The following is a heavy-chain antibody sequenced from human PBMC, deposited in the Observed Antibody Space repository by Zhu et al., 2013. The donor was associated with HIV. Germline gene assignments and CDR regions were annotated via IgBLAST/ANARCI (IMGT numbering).Heavy chain of an antibody. CDR2: SIIWEH. Sequence: EWAQGLVKPSETLSLSCAVLVTPSEVVTTGAGSGSPRKGWSGLGVSIIWEHLLQPSLKSRVTISVDTSKNQFSLKLSSVTAADTAVYYCARLYGTGWYFDLWGRGTLVTVSS. CDR1: VTPSEVVTT. V-gene: IGHV4-38-2*01. CDR3: ARLYGTGWYFDL. J-gene: IGHJ2*01. D-gene: IGHD4-17*01.